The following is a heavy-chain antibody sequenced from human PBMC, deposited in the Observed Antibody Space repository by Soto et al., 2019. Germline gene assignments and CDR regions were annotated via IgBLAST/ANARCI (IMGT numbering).Heavy chain of an antibody. J-gene: IGHJ4*02. Sequence: GGSLRLSCAASGFSFSIYWMSWVRQAPGKGLEWVANIKQDGSEKYYVDSVKGRFSISRDNDKNSLYLQMNSLRAEDTAVYYCARGTYYFDYWGQGTLVTVSS. CDR3: ARGTYYFDY. CDR2: IKQDGSEK. V-gene: IGHV3-7*01. CDR1: GFSFSIYW.